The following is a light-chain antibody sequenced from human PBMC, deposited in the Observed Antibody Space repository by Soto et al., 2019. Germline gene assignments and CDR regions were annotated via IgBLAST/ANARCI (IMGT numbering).Light chain of an antibody. CDR2: AVT. Sequence: QSVLTQPASVSGSPGQSITISCTGSSSDVGGYDYVSWYQQHPGKAPKLMIYAVTNRPSGVSNRFSASKSGNTASLTISGLQAEDEADYYCSSYTSSSTYVVFGGGTKLTVL. CDR3: SSYTSSSTYVV. V-gene: IGLV2-14*03. J-gene: IGLJ2*01. CDR1: SSDVGGYDY.